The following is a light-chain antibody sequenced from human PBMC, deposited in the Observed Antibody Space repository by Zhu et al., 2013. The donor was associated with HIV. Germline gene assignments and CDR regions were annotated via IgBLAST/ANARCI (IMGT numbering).Light chain of an antibody. CDR2: DAS. J-gene: IGKJ1*01. V-gene: IGKV3-20*01. CDR3: QQYGTSPWT. Sequence: EIVLTQSPATLSLSPGERATLSCRANQSVSSYLAWYQQKPGQVPSLLIYDASNRATGIPDKFTGSGSGTDFTLTITRLAPEDSAMYFCQQYGTSPWTFGHGTKVQIK. CDR1: QSVSSY.